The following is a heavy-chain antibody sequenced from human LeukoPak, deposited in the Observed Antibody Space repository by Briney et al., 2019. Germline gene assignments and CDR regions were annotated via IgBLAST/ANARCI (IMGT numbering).Heavy chain of an antibody. Sequence: PGGSLRLSCAASGFTFSSYSMNWVRQAPGKGLEWVSYISSSSNTIYYADSVKGRFTISRDNAKNSLYVQMNSLRAEDTAVYYCARDQAGTQPYYFDYWGQGTLVTVSS. V-gene: IGHV3-48*01. CDR2: ISSSSNTI. CDR3: ARDQAGTQPYYFDY. CDR1: GFTFSSYS. J-gene: IGHJ4*02. D-gene: IGHD6-13*01.